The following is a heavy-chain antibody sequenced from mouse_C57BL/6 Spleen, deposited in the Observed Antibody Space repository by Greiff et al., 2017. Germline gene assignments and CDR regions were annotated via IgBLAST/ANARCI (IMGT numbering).Heavy chain of an antibody. CDR1: GFNIKDDN. CDR2: ISPEDGDT. V-gene: IGHV14-4*01. J-gene: IGHJ4*01. CDR3: TCRQLTLQEDY. D-gene: IGHD3-2*02. Sequence: EVQLLQSGADLVRPGASVKLSCTASGFNIKDDNMPWVRQRPDKGLQWVGWISPEDGDTEYASNFQGRAPITADTLSHTTYLQLGSLTSEDTAVYYCTCRQLTLQEDYWGQGTSVTVSS.